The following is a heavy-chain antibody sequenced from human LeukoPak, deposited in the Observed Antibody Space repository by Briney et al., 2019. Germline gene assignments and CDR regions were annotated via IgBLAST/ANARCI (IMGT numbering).Heavy chain of an antibody. J-gene: IGHJ4*02. V-gene: IGHV3-7*01. D-gene: IGHD5-12*01. Sequence: GSLRLSCAASGFTFSTYWMSWVRQAPGKGLEWVANIKEDGSKGYYGDSVKGRFTISRDNAKSSLFLQMNSLRAEDTAVYYCAKDAPGYGAYDDWGQGILVTVSS. CDR1: GFTFSTYW. CDR2: IKEDGSKG. CDR3: AKDAPGYGAYDD.